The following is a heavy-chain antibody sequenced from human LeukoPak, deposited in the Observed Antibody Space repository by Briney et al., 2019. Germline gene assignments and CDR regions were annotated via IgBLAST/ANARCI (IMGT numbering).Heavy chain of an antibody. Sequence: PGGSLRLSCAASGFTFSSYGMRWVHQAPGKGLEWVTVISYDGSNKYYADSVKGRFTISRDNSKNTLYLQMNSLRAEDTAVHYCAKAHRVLRYFDWFVDGMDVWGQGTTVTVSS. V-gene: IGHV3-30*18. CDR3: AKAHRVLRYFDWFVDGMDV. J-gene: IGHJ6*02. CDR2: ISYDGSNK. CDR1: GFTFSSYG. D-gene: IGHD3-9*01.